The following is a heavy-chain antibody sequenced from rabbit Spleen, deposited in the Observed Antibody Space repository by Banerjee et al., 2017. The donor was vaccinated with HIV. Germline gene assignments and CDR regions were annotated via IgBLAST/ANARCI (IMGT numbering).Heavy chain of an antibody. Sequence: QEQLVESGGGLVKPTGSLTLTCTASGFSFSSSYYMCWVRQAPGKGLEWIACIYTGSSGSAYYASWAKGRFTISKTTSTTVTLQMTILTAADTATYFCSRGISVVGGVATSINLWGPGTLVTVS. V-gene: IGHV1S45*01. CDR1: GFSFSSSYY. CDR3: SRGISVVGGVATSINL. CDR2: IYTGSSGSA. D-gene: IGHD2-1*01. J-gene: IGHJ4*01.